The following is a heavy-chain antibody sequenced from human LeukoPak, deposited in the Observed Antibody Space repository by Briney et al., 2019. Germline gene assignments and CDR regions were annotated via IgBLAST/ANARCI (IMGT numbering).Heavy chain of an antibody. CDR2: ISSNGGST. Sequence: GGSLRLSCAASGFTFSSYAMHWVRQAPGKGLEYVSAISSNGGSTYYANSVKGRFTISRDNAKNSLYLQMNSLRVEDTAVYYCARDGYCSSGSCHPFDYWGQGTLVTVSS. CDR3: ARDGYCSSGSCHPFDY. J-gene: IGHJ4*02. V-gene: IGHV3-64*01. CDR1: GFTFSSYA. D-gene: IGHD2-15*01.